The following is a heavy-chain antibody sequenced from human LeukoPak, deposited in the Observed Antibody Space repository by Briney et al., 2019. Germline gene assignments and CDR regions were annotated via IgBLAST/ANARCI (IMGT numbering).Heavy chain of an antibody. Sequence: QPGGSLRLSCAASGFTFSSYSMNWVRQAPGKGLEWVSYISSDSSHIYYADSVRGRFTISRDNAKNSLYLQMYSLRVEDTAVYYCARVSSSSWWALDYWSQGTLVTVSS. CDR3: ARVSSSSWWALDY. D-gene: IGHD6-13*01. CDR1: GFTFSSYS. J-gene: IGHJ4*02. CDR2: ISSDSSHI. V-gene: IGHV3-48*04.